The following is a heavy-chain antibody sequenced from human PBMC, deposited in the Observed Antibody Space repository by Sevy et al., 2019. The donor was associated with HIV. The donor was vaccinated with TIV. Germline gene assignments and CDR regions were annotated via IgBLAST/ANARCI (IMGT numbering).Heavy chain of an antibody. CDR3: TTDLGVYSSK. D-gene: IGHD4-4*01. CDR1: GITFSSAW. CDR2: IKSETDGGAA. J-gene: IGHJ4*02. Sequence: GGSLRLSCAASGITFSSAWMSWVRLVPGKGLEWLGRIKSETDGGAADYAAAVKGRFTISRDDSKETLYLQLNSLTTEDTAVYYCTTDLGVYSSKWGQGTLVTVSS. V-gene: IGHV3-15*01.